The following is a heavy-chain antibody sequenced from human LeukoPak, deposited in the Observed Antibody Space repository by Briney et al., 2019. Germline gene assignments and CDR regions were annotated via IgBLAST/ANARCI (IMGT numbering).Heavy chain of an antibody. J-gene: IGHJ4*02. CDR2: ISGSGGST. Sequence: GGSLRLSCAAPGFTFSSYAMSWVRQAPGKGLEWVSAISGSGGSTYYADSVKGRFTISRDNSKNTLYLQMNSLRAEDTAVYYCAKLNMYFDWLIDYWGQGTLVTVSS. D-gene: IGHD3-9*01. CDR1: GFTFSSYA. V-gene: IGHV3-23*01. CDR3: AKLNMYFDWLIDY.